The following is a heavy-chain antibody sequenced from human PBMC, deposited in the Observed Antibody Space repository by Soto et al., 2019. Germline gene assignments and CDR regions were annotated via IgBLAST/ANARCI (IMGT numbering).Heavy chain of an antibody. Sequence: QVQLVQSGAEEKKPGASVKVSCKASGYTFTSYAMHWVRQAPGQRLEWMGWINAGNGNTKYSQKFQGRVTITRDTSASTAYMELTGVRSEDTAVYYCARSIVVVTALDYWGQGTLVTVSS. CDR3: ARSIVVVTALDY. D-gene: IGHD2-21*02. J-gene: IGHJ4*02. V-gene: IGHV1-3*05. CDR1: GYTFTSYA. CDR2: INAGNGNT.